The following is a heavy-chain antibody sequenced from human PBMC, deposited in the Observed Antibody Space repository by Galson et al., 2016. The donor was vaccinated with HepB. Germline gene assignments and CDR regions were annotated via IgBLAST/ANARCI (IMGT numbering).Heavy chain of an antibody. Sequence: SVKVSWKASGGTFFSYAISWVRQAPGQGLEWMGGIIPIFATANYAQKFQGRVTITADKSTSTAYMELSRLRSEDTAVYYCATRDGAPRSPSVVRYYYMDVWGKGTTVTVSS. CDR1: GGTFFSYA. J-gene: IGHJ6*03. CDR2: IIPIFATA. V-gene: IGHV1-69*06. D-gene: IGHD5-24*01. CDR3: ATRDGAPRSPSVVRYYYMDV.